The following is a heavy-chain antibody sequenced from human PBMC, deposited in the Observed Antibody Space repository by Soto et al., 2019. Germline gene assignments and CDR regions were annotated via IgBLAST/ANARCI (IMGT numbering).Heavy chain of an antibody. CDR3: AKGPFGGNRVYYFHMDV. V-gene: IGHV3-23*01. CDR1: GFTFSSYA. Sequence: GGSLRLSCAASGFTFSSYAMSWVRQAPGKGLEWVSVISGGGGSTYYADSVKGRFTISRDNSKNTLHLQMNSLRAEDTAVYYCAKGPFGGNRVYYFHMDVWGKGTTVTVSS. D-gene: IGHD3-10*01. J-gene: IGHJ6*03. CDR2: ISGGGGST.